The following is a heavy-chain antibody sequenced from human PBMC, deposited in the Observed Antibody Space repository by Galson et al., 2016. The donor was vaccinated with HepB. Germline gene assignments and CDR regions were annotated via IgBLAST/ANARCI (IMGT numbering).Heavy chain of an antibody. CDR3: AREFGASWYLIDY. J-gene: IGHJ4*02. CDR2: IGATNGAI. Sequence: SLRLSCAVSGFTLTASAMNWVRQAPGKGLEWIAYIGATNGAIFYADSVKGRFTISKDNAKDSLFLQMNNLGEDDTAVYYCAREFGASWYLIDYLGQGTLVTVSS. V-gene: IGHV3-48*02. CDR1: GFTLTASA. D-gene: IGHD6-13*01.